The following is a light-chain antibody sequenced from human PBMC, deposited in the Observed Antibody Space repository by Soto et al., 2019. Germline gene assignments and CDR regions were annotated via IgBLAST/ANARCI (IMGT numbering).Light chain of an antibody. CDR3: QQIYSPPWT. Sequence: DIQMPQSPSSLSAGVGDRVTITCRASQTISTYLNWYQQKPGKAPKLLIYAASNLQDGVPSRFSGSRSGSDLTLTISSLQPEDSATYYCQQIYSPPWTFGQGNKGEIK. CDR2: AAS. J-gene: IGKJ1*01. V-gene: IGKV1-39*01. CDR1: QTISTY.